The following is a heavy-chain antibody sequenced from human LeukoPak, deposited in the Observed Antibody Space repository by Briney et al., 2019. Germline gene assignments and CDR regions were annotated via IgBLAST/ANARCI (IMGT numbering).Heavy chain of an antibody. CDR1: GASISSYY. V-gene: IGHV4-4*09. CDR3: ARAGYCSSTSCFLFDY. Sequence: SETLSLTCTVSGASISSYYWSWIRQPPGKGLEWIGFIYTSGSTNYNPSLKSRVTISVDTSKNQFTSKNQFSLKLSSVTAADTAVYYCARAGYCSSTSCFLFDYWGQGTLVTVSS. CDR2: IYTSGST. D-gene: IGHD2-2*01. J-gene: IGHJ4*02.